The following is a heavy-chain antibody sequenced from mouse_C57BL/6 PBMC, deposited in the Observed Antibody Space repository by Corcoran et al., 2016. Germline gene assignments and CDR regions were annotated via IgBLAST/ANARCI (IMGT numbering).Heavy chain of an antibody. Sequence: DVQIQESGPVLVIPSQSLSIIWSVTGYSITSGYYWNWIREFPGNKLEWMGYISYDGKNKYNPSLKNRIPITLDTSKNKFFLKFNSVTTEDTATFYCARADYWGQGTTLTVS. CDR3: ARADY. CDR1: GYSITSGYY. J-gene: IGHJ2*01. V-gene: IGHV3-6*01. CDR2: ISYDGKN.